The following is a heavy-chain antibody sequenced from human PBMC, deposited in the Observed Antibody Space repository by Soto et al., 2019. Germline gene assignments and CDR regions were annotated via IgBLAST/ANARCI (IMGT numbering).Heavy chain of an antibody. CDR3: AREVGRGSGSYYLDY. CDR2: INGDGTDT. V-gene: IGHV3-74*03. J-gene: IGHJ4*02. D-gene: IGHD3-16*01. CDR1: GFTFSMYW. Sequence: EVQLVESGGGLVQPGGSLRLSCAASGFTFSMYWMHWVRQAPGKGLLWVSRINGDGTDTTYEDSVKGRFTISRDNAKNQVYLQMNGLRAEDTAVYYCAREVGRGSGSYYLDYWGQETLVTVSS.